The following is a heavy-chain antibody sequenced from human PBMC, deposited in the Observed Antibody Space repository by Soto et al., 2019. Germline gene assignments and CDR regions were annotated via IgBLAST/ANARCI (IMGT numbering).Heavy chain of an antibody. CDR3: ARDRGYGDYVPHYYYYGMDV. D-gene: IGHD4-17*01. CDR1: GYTFTSYG. CDR2: TSAYNGNT. Sequence: ASVKVSCKASGYTFTSYGISWVRQAPGQGLEWMGWTSAYNGNTNYAQKLQGRVTMTTDTSTSTAYMELRSLRSDDTAVYYCARDRGYGDYVPHYYYYGMDVWGQGTTVTVSS. J-gene: IGHJ6*02. V-gene: IGHV1-18*01.